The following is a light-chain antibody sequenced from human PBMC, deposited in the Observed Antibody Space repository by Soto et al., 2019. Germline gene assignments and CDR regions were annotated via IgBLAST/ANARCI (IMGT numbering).Light chain of an antibody. CDR1: HDISTC. CDR3: QQLYTLPFT. V-gene: IGKV1-9*01. CDR2: EAS. Sequence: DIQMTQSPSYVSASVGDRVSITCRASHDISTCLAWYQQRPGKAPKLLIYEASTLQSGVPSRFSGSGSGTEFTLTISGLLPEDFAAYHCQQLYTLPFTFGQGTRLEIK. J-gene: IGKJ5*01.